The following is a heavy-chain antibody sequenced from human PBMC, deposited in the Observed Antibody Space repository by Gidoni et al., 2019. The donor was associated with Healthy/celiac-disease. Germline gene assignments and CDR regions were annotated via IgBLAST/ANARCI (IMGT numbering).Heavy chain of an antibody. V-gene: IGHV3-15*07. CDR3: ATDPIDLVVLAYYYYMDV. CDR1: GFTFSNAW. J-gene: IGHJ6*03. CDR2: IKSKTDGGKT. Sequence: EVQLVESGGGLVKPGGSLRLSCAASGFTFSNAWMNWVRQAPGKGLGWVGGIKSKTDGGKTDYAAPVKGRFTISRDDSKNTLYLQMNSLRAEDTAVYYCATDPIDLVVLAYYYYMDVWGKGTTVTVSS. D-gene: IGHD2-2*01.